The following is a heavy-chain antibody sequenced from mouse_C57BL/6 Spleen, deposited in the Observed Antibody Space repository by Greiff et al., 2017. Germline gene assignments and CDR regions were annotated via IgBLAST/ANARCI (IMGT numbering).Heavy chain of an antibody. CDR2: IYPGNSDT. J-gene: IGHJ2*01. D-gene: IGHD2-2*01. V-gene: IGHV1-5*01. CDR1: GYTFTSYW. CDR3: TRARGYDGFDY. Sequence: VQLKQSGTVLARPGASVKMSCKTSGYTFTSYWMHWVKQRPGQGLEWIGAIYPGNSDTSYNQKFTGKAKLTAVTSASTAYMELSSLTNEDAAVYYCTRARGYDGFDYWGQGTTLTVSS.